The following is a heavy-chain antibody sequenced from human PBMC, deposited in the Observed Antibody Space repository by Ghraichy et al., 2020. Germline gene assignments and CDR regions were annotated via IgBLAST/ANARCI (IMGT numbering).Heavy chain of an antibody. J-gene: IGHJ4*02. Sequence: SETLSLTCGVSGGFISGHFWSWIRQSPGKGLEWIGIVSDSGSASYNPSLQIRATISVDTSKNQFSLRLKSVTAADTAVYYCARGGVEATMFDSWGRGALVTVSS. D-gene: IGHD5-12*01. V-gene: IGHV4-59*11. CDR2: VSDSGSA. CDR3: ARGGVEATMFDS. CDR1: GGFISGHF.